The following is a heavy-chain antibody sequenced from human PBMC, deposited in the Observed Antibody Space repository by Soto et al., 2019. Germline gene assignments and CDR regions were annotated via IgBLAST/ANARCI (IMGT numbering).Heavy chain of an antibody. CDR3: VRDAPSQQSSFDR. J-gene: IGHJ4*02. D-gene: IGHD6-13*01. Sequence: ASVKVSCKASEYSFGDYYLHWLRPAPGQGLEWMGWINLNDGGTNYARKFQGRVTMTSDKSITTVYMELSSLRSDDTAVYYCVRDAPSQQSSFDRWGQGTLVTFSS. CDR2: INLNDGGT. V-gene: IGHV1-2*02. CDR1: EYSFGDYY.